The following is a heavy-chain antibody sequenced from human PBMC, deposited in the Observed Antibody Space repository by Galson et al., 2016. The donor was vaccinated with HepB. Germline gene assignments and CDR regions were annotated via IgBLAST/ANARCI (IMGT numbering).Heavy chain of an antibody. D-gene: IGHD3-22*01. Sequence: SLRLSCAASGFTFSLNALTWVRQAPGKGLEWVSAISSRGITTFYSDSAKGRFTVSRDNSKNTLFLQMDSLRAEDTAIYYCAKDFGSTGYYQVFESWGQGTLVAVSS. CDR2: ISSRGITT. CDR1: GFTFSLNA. V-gene: IGHV3-23*01. CDR3: AKDFGSTGYYQVFES. J-gene: IGHJ4*02.